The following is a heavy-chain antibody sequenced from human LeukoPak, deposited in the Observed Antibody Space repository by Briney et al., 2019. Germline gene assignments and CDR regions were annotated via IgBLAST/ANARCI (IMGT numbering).Heavy chain of an antibody. CDR2: IYPGDSDT. J-gene: IGHJ3*02. D-gene: IGHD1-26*01. V-gene: IGHV5-51*01. Sequence: GESLKISCKGSGYSFGSYWLAWVRQMPGKAPEWMGIIYPGDSDTRYSPSFQGQVTMSADKSITTAYLQWSSLQASDTAMYYCARQLPRYSGWDIWGQGTMVTVSS. CDR3: ARQLPRYSGWDI. CDR1: GYSFGSYW.